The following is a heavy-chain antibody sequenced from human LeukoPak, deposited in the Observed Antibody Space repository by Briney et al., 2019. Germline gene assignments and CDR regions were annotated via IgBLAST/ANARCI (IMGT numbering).Heavy chain of an antibody. CDR1: GGSIFSTNW. CDR3: ARKGYIENWFDP. Sequence: RASETLSLTCAVSGGSIFSTNWWSWVRQPPGKGLEWIGQIFYSGSTSYSPSLKSRVTISVDTSKNQFSLKLSSVTAADTAVYYCARKGYIENWFDPWGQGTLVTVSS. V-gene: IGHV4-4*02. D-gene: IGHD3-16*02. J-gene: IGHJ5*02. CDR2: IFYSGST.